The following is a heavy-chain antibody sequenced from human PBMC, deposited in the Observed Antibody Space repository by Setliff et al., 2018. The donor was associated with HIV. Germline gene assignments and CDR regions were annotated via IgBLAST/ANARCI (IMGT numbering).Heavy chain of an antibody. CDR2: ISGSAGST. J-gene: IGHJ3*01. D-gene: IGHD3-10*01. V-gene: IGHV3-23*01. CDR1: GFTFSSYA. CDR3: AKDSRRGDAYNVGVFDF. Sequence: GGSLRLSCAASGFTFSSYAMSWVRQAPGKGLDWVSAISGSAGSTYYADSVKGRFTISRDNSKSTLYLRMDSLRAEDTAIYYCAKDSRRGDAYNVGVFDFWGQGTMVTVSS.